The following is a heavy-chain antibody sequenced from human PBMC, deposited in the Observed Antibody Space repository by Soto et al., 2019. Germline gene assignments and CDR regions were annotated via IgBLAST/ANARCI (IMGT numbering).Heavy chain of an antibody. D-gene: IGHD2-15*01. V-gene: IGHV1-3*05. CDR1: GYTFTRYA. CDR2: TNAANGYT. CDR3: ARDEGLFCNGGSFYYGFDP. J-gene: IGHJ5*02. Sequence: QVQLVQSGAEEKKSGDSVKVSCKASGYTFTRYAVHWVRQAPGQRLEWMGWTNAANGYTKYSQKFQGRVTITRDTSASTAYMELTGLRSEDMAVYYCARDEGLFCNGGSFYYGFDPWGQGTLVTVSS.